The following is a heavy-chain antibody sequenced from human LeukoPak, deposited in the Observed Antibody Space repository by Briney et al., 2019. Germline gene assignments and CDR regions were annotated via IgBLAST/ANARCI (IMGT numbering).Heavy chain of an antibody. CDR2: IYHSGTT. D-gene: IGHD4-17*01. CDR1: GAXITNSHC. V-gene: IGHV4-4*02. Sequence: SETLSLTCAVSGAXITNSHCWSWARQPPRKGLEWIGEIYHSGTTNYNPSLQSRVTMSVDKSKNQFSLELSSVTAADTAVYYCATYFYGEYGSYYFDYWGQGTLVTVSS. J-gene: IGHJ4*02. CDR3: ATYFYGEYGSYYFDY.